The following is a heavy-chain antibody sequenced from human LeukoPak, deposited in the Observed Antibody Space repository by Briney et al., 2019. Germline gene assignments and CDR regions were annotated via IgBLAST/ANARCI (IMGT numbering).Heavy chain of an antibody. Sequence: ASVKVSCKPSGYTLTRYYLYWLRQAPGQRLEWMERNNPNSGGTNHAQEFQDSDTITRVTSINAAYMELCVVRPDDTDVYYCARVDHYDILTGYQTPAHLSDYWSQGTLV. V-gene: IGHV1-2*02. J-gene: IGHJ4*02. CDR3: ARVDHYDILTGYQTPAHLSDY. CDR1: GYTLTRYY. CDR2: NNPNSGGT. D-gene: IGHD3-9*01.